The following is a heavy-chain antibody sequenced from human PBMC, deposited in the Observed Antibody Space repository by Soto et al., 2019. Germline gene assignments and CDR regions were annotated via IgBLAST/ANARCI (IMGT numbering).Heavy chain of an antibody. D-gene: IGHD3-22*01. V-gene: IGHV4-34*01. CDR1: GGSFSGYY. CDR2: INHSGST. Sequence: SETLSLTCAVYGGSFSGYYWSWIRQPPGKGLEWIGEINHSGSTNYNPSLKRRVTISVDTSKNQFSLKLSSVTAADTAVYYCARDSLYDSSGYYFDYWGQETLVTVSS. J-gene: IGHJ4*02. CDR3: ARDSLYDSSGYYFDY.